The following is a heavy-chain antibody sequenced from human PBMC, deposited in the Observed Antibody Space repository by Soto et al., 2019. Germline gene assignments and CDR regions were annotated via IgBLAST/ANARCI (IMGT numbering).Heavy chain of an antibody. V-gene: IGHV4-39*01. CDR2: IYYSGST. D-gene: IGHD3-9*01. Sequence: PSETLSLTCPVSGGTLSSGAYYWSWIRQHPGKGLEWIGSIYYSGSTYYNPSLKSRVTMSVDTSKNQFSLKLSSVTAADTAVYYCGTCGDYDILTGLVYYWGQGTLVTVSS. CDR1: GGTLSSGAYY. J-gene: IGHJ4*02. CDR3: GTCGDYDILTGLVYY.